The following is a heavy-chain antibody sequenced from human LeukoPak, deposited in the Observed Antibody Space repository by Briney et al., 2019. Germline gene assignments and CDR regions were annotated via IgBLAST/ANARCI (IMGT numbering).Heavy chain of an antibody. CDR1: GITLSNYG. D-gene: IGHD3-22*01. V-gene: IGHV3-23*01. J-gene: IGHJ4*02. Sequence: GGSLRLSCAVSGITLSNYGMSWVRQAPGKGLEWVAGISDRGSRTNYADSVKGRFTISTDHPKNTLYLQMNSLRAEDTAVYFCAKRGVVIRVILVGFHKEAYYFDSRGQGALVTVSS. CDR3: AKRGVVIRVILVGFHKEAYYFDS. CDR2: ISDRGSRT.